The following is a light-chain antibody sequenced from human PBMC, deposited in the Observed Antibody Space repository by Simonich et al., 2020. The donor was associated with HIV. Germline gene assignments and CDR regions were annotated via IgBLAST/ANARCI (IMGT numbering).Light chain of an antibody. J-gene: IGLJ2*01. CDR3: CSYAGSNIVV. CDR2: EGS. Sequence: QSALTQPASVSGSPGQAIPISCTGTSRDVVSYNLVSWYQKHPVKAPKLMIYEGSKRPSGVSNRFSGAKSGNTASLTISGLQAEDEADYYCCSYAGSNIVVFGGGTKLTVL. CDR1: SRDVVSYNL. V-gene: IGLV2-23*01.